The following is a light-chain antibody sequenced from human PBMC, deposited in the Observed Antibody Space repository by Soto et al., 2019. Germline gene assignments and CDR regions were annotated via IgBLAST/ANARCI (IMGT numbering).Light chain of an antibody. CDR1: QSVSTSY. Sequence: EIVITHSPDTHSFSPVERATLSCRASQSVSTSYLAWDQQKPGQAPRLLIYGASSRATGIPDRFSGSGSGTDFTLTISRLEPEDFAVYYCHQYGSSPWTFGQGTKVDIK. CDR3: HQYGSSPWT. J-gene: IGKJ1*01. CDR2: GAS. V-gene: IGKV3-20*01.